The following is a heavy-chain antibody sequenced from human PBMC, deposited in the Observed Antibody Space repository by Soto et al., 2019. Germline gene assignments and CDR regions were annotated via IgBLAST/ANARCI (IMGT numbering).Heavy chain of an antibody. CDR3: AKRISGYDSGWSEMGGFDY. Sequence: QVQLQQWGAGLLKPSETLSLTCAVYGGSFSDYYWSWIRQPPGKGLEWIGEINHSGSTNYNPSLKSRVTISIDTSKNQFSLKLSSVTAADTAVYYCAKRISGYDSGWSEMGGFDYWGQGTLVTVSS. CDR2: INHSGST. V-gene: IGHV4-34*01. J-gene: IGHJ4*02. D-gene: IGHD6-19*01. CDR1: GGSFSDYY.